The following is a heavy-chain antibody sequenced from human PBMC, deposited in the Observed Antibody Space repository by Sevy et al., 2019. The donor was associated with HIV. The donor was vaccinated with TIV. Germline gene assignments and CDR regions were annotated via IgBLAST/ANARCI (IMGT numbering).Heavy chain of an antibody. CDR3: ARWTMGITMIQGEFDS. Sequence: SETLSLTCTVSGGSISNSAYYWGWIRQPPGKWLEWIGNIYYIGNTYYKPSLKSRVTISVDTSKNHFSLKLTSVTAADTAVYYCARWTMGITMIQGEFDSWGQRTLVTVSS. CDR2: IYYIGNT. CDR1: GGSISNSAYY. V-gene: IGHV4-39*02. D-gene: IGHD3-10*01. J-gene: IGHJ5*01.